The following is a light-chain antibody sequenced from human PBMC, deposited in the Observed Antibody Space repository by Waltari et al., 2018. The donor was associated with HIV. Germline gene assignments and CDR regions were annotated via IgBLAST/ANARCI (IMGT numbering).Light chain of an antibody. CDR2: VNS. J-gene: IGLJ3*02. CDR3: AVWDDSLNGWV. V-gene: IGLV1-44*01. CDR1: SSNTGGNL. Sequence: QSVLPHHPQASETPGQRFTIPCLETSSNTGGNLVTWSRHPPGTAPNLLIYVNSQRPSGVPDRFSGSQSGTSASLAISGLQSDDEADYFCAVWDDSLNGWVFGGGTKLTVL.